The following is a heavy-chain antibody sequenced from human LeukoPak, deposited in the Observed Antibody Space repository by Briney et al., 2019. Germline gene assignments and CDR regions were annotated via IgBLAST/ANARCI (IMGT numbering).Heavy chain of an antibody. D-gene: IGHD3-9*01. V-gene: IGHV1-8*01. CDR1: GYTFTSYD. CDR3: ARAFGWLNAFDI. J-gene: IGHJ3*02. Sequence: ASVKVSCKASGYTFTSYDINWVRQATGQGLEWMGWLNSNSGNTGYAQKFQGRVTMTRNTSISTAYMELSSLRSEDTAAYYCARAFGWLNAFDIWGQGTMVTIPS. CDR2: LNSNSGNT.